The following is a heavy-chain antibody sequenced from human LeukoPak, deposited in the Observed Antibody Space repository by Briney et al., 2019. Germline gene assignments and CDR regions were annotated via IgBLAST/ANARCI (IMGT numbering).Heavy chain of an antibody. CDR3: ARADYYGSGSYLESFDY. V-gene: IGHV4-59*01. CDR1: GGSISSYY. Sequence: PSETLSLTCTVSGGSISSYYWSWIRQPPGKGLEWIGYIYYSGSTNYNPSLNSRVSITVDTSKSQFSPKLSSVTAADTAVYYCARADYYGSGSYLESFDYWGQGTLVTVSS. CDR2: IYYSGST. J-gene: IGHJ4*02. D-gene: IGHD3-10*01.